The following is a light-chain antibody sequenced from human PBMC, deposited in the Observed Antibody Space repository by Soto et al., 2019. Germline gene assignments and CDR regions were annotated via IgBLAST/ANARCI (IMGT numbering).Light chain of an antibody. Sequence: DIQLTQSPSTLSASVRHSVTITCPASQSISSWLAWYQRKPGKSLKLLVYDAASLESGVPSRFSGSGSGTEFTITMSSLQPDDFSTYYCQHLGTFGQGTKVDIK. CDR2: DAA. CDR1: QSISSW. V-gene: IGKV1-5*01. CDR3: QHLGT. J-gene: IGKJ1*01.